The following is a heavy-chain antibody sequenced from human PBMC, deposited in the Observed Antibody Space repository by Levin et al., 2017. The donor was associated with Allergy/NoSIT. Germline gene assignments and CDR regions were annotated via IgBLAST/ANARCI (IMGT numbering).Heavy chain of an antibody. Sequence: PGGSLRLSCAASGFTFSSYWMSWVRQAPGKGLEWVANIKQDGSEKYYVDSVKGRFTISRDNAKNSLYLQMNSLRAEDTAVYYCARDLPYCSGGSCYWAYYYYSGMDVWGQGTTVTVSS. CDR2: IKQDGSEK. CDR1: GFTFSSYW. CDR3: ARDLPYCSGGSCYWAYYYYSGMDV. D-gene: IGHD2-15*01. J-gene: IGHJ6*02. V-gene: IGHV3-7*01.